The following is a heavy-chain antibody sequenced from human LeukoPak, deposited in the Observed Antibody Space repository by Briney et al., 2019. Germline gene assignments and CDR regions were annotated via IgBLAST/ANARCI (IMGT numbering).Heavy chain of an antibody. J-gene: IGHJ4*02. D-gene: IGHD1-26*01. CDR2: IRYDGSNK. V-gene: IGHV3-30*02. CDR1: GFTFNSYG. Sequence: PGGSLRLSCAASGFTFNSYGMHWVRQAPGKGLEWVAFIRYDGSNKYYAESVKGRFTISRDNSKNTLYLQMNSLKAEDTALYYCAKSDHGNGDYDYWGQGTLVTVSS. CDR3: AKSDHGNGDYDY.